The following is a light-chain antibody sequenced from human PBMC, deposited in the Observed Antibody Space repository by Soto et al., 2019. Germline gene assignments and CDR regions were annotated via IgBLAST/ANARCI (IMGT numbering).Light chain of an antibody. CDR3: QQYGSSPST. Sequence: ELVLTQSPGTMSLSPGARATLSCRASQSVSSSYLAWYQQKPGQAPGLLIYGASSRATDNPDRFSGSGSGTDFTLTISRLEPEDFAVYYCQQYGSSPSTCGQGTKVE. J-gene: IGKJ1*01. V-gene: IGKV3-20*01. CDR1: QSVSSSY. CDR2: GAS.